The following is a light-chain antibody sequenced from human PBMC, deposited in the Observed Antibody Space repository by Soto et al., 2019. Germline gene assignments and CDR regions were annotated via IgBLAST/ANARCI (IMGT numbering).Light chain of an antibody. J-gene: IGKJ1*01. CDR3: HQYNNWRT. V-gene: IGKV3-15*01. CDR1: QSIGSN. Sequence: EIVMTQSPATLSVSPGERATLSCRASQSIGSNLAWYQQKPGQAPRLLIYGASSSATGTPARISGSGAATEFTLTISSLQSEDFAVYYCHQYNNWRTFGQGTKVDIK. CDR2: GAS.